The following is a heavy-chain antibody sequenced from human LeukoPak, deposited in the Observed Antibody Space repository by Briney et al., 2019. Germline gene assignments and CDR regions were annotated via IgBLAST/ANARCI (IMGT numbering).Heavy chain of an antibody. J-gene: IGHJ4*02. V-gene: IGHV4-59*01. CDR2: IYYSAST. Sequence: SETLSLTCTVSGGSISSYYWSWIRQPPGKGLEWIGYIYYSASTNYNPSLKSRVTISVDTSKNHFSLKLSFVTAADTAVYYCARVGGWFGGQEEYYFDYWGQGTLVTVSS. CDR1: GGSISSYY. CDR3: ARVGGWFGGQEEYYFDY. D-gene: IGHD3-10*01.